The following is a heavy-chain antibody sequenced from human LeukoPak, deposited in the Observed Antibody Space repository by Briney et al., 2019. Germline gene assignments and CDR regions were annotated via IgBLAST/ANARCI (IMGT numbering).Heavy chain of an antibody. CDR1: GFTFSSYG. CDR2: IWYDGSNK. J-gene: IGHJ4*02. CDR3: ARDLGGGYGGFDY. Sequence: GRSLRLSCAASGFTFSSYGMHWVRQAPGKGLEWVAVIWYDGSNKYYADSVKGRFTISRDNSKNTLYLQMNSLRAEDTAVYYCARDLGGGYGGFDYWGQGTLVTVSS. D-gene: IGHD5-12*01. V-gene: IGHV3-33*01.